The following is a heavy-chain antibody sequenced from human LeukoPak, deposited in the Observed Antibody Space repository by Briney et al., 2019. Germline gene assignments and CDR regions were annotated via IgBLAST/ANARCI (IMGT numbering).Heavy chain of an antibody. V-gene: IGHV1-8*01. CDR1: GYTFTSYD. D-gene: IGHD2-15*01. J-gene: IGHJ4*02. CDR2: MNPNSGNT. CDR3: ARILGYCSGGSCYSDY. Sequence: GASVKVSCKASGYTFTSYDINWVRQATGQGLEWMGWMNPNSGNTGYAQKFQGRVTMTRNTSISTAYMELSSLRSADAAVYYCARILGYCSGGSCYSDYWGQGTLVTVSS.